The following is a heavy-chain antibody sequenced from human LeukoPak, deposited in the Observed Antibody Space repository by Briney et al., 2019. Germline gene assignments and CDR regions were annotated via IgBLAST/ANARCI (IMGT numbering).Heavy chain of an antibody. Sequence: GGSLRLSCAASGFTFSSAAMTWVRQAPGKGLEWVSLIASSGGSTYYADSVKGRFTISRDNSKNTLSLQMNSLRVEATAIYYCAKDIQLSTWGLGTMVTVSS. D-gene: IGHD5-24*01. J-gene: IGHJ3*01. CDR2: IASSGGST. V-gene: IGHV3-23*01. CDR3: AKDIQLST. CDR1: GFTFSSAA.